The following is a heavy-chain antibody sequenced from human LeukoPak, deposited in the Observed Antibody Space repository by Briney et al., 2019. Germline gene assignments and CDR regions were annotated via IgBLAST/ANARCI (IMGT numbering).Heavy chain of an antibody. CDR2: ISGTSTAI. D-gene: IGHD1-26*01. CDR1: GFTFSNSN. J-gene: IGHJ3*02. Sequence: GGSLRLSCAASGFTFSNSNMNWVRQAPGKGLEWVSFISGTSTAIYYADSVKGRFTISRDIARKSLYLQMNSLRDEDTAVYYCARGGGRSSSDAFDIWGQGTVVTVSS. CDR3: ARGGGRSSSDAFDI. V-gene: IGHV3-48*02.